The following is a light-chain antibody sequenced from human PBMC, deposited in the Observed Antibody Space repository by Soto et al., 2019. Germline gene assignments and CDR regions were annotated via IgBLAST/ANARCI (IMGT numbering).Light chain of an antibody. CDR1: QSVSSSY. CDR2: DAS. V-gene: IGKV3D-20*02. J-gene: IGKJ5*01. CDR3: QQRSNWPL. Sequence: MVLTQSPGTLALSPGERATLSCRASQSVSSSYLAWYQQKPGQAPRLLIYDASNRATGIPARFSGSGSGTDFTLTISSLEPEDFAVYYCQQRSNWPLFGQGTRLEIK.